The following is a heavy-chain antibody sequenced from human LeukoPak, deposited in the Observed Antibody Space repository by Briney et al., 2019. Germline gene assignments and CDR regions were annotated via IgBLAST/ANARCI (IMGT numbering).Heavy chain of an antibody. V-gene: IGHV4-39*01. CDR3: ARRIRGVNDAFDI. CDR1: GVSISSSNSY. J-gene: IGHJ3*02. D-gene: IGHD3-10*01. Sequence: SETLSLTCTVSGVSISSSNSYWGWIRQPPGKGLEWIGSIYYSGNTYYNASLKSQVSISIDTSKNQFSLRLTSVTAADTAVYYCARRIRGVNDAFDIWGQGTMVTVSS. CDR2: IYYSGNT.